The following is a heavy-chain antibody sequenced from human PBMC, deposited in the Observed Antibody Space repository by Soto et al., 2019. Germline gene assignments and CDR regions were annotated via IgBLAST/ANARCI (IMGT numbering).Heavy chain of an antibody. V-gene: IGHV1-18*01. CDR3: ARDPGAASFDF. CDR2: INTSNDNK. Sequence: QVHLVQSGAEVKKPGASVKVSCKASGYTFTNYGISWVRQAPGEGLEWVGWINTSNDNKLYAQKLQGRLTLTTHTSTSTAYMDLTTLRSDDTAVYFCARDPGAASFDFRAQGTLVTVSS. D-gene: IGHD2-15*01. J-gene: IGHJ4*02. CDR1: GYTFTNYG.